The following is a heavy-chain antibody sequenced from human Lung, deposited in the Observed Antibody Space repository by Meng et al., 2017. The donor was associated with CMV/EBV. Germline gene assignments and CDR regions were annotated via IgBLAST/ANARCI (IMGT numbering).Heavy chain of an antibody. CDR2: ISSSGGTT. CDR1: GFIFSSYT. Sequence: ESLKISCAASGFIFSSYTMNWVRQAPGKGLEWISGISSSGGTTYYADSVKGRLTISRDNSKGTVYLEMNSLRAEDTAIYFCARDRATRAYYVDYWGQGTLVTVSS. J-gene: IGHJ4*02. V-gene: IGHV3-23*01. CDR3: ARDRATRAYYVDY. D-gene: IGHD1-1*01.